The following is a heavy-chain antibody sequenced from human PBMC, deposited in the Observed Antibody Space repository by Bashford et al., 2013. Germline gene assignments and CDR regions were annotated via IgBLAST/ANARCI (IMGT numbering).Heavy chain of an antibody. D-gene: IGHD3-3*01. V-gene: IGHV3-23*01. Sequence: TLGSLRLSCAAAGFSFSSYAMSWVRQVPGKGLEWVSLISGGGSGGSTYYADSVKGRFTISRDNSKNTLYLQMTSLRAEDTALYYCVKDIGDGPIFGVVNYYYGLDVWGPRGQWSPSPQ. CDR3: VKDIGDGPIFGVVNYYYGLDV. CDR1: GFSFSSYA. CDR2: ISGGGSGGST. J-gene: IGHJ6*01.